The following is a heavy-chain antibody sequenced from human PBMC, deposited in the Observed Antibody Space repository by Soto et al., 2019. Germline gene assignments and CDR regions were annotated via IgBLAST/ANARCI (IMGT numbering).Heavy chain of an antibody. CDR2: IYYSGST. J-gene: IGHJ4*02. CDR3: ARREVATIY. Sequence: SETLSITCTVSGRSISSSSYYWGWIRQPPGKGLEWIGSIYYSGSTYYNPSLKSRVTISVDTSKNQFSLKLSSVTAADTAVYYCARREVATIYWGQGTLVTVSS. V-gene: IGHV4-39*01. D-gene: IGHD5-12*01. CDR1: GRSISSSSYY.